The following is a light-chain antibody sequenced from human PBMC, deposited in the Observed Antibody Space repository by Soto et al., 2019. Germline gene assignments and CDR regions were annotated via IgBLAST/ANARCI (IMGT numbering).Light chain of an antibody. V-gene: IGKV3-20*01. Sequence: EIVLTQSPGTLCLSPGQRATLSCMDSQSVSSSYLAWYQQKPGQAPRLLIYGASSRATGIPDRFSGSGSGTDFTLTISRLEPEDFAVYYCQQYGSSLITFGQGTRLEIK. CDR2: GAS. CDR3: QQYGSSLIT. J-gene: IGKJ5*01. CDR1: QSVSSSY.